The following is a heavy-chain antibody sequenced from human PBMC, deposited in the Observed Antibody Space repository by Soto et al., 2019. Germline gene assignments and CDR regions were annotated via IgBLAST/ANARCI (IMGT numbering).Heavy chain of an antibody. CDR2: IYYSGST. D-gene: IGHD2-15*01. Sequence: QVQLQESGPGLVKPSQTLSLTCTVSGGSISSGGYYWSWIRQHPGKGLAWIGYIYYSGSTYYNPSLKSPVTVSVDTSKNQFALTLSSVAAADTAVDYCARGGIVVGVAARDAFDIWGQGTTLTVAS. J-gene: IGHJ3*02. CDR3: ARGGIVVGVAARDAFDI. V-gene: IGHV4-31*01. CDR1: GGSISSGGYY.